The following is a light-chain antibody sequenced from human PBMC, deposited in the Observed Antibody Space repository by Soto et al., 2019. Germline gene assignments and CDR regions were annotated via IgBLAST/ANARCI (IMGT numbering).Light chain of an antibody. J-gene: IGLJ3*02. CDR1: KYNIGDNP. CDR3: ATWDDSLNGWV. Sequence: QAVLTQQLSASGTPGQRVIISCSGSKYNIGDNPVNWFQQFPRTAPKLLIFSNDERPSGVPERFSGSKSGASASLAISGLQSDDEADYSCATWDDSLNGWVFGGGTQLTVL. V-gene: IGLV1-44*01. CDR2: SND.